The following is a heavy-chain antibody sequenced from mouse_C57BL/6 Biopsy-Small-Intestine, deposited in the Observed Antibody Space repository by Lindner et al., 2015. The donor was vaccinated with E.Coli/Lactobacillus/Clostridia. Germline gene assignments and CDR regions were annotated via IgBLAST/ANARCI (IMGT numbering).Heavy chain of an antibody. Sequence: VQLQESGPELVKPGASVKLSCKASGYTFTNNDINWVKQRPGQGLEWIGWIYPGDGSAKFNEKSKGKASLTVDTSSSSACMELHSLTSEDSAVYFCARGNYGGYGFDYWGQGTALTVSS. CDR1: GYTFTNND. V-gene: IGHV1-85*01. J-gene: IGHJ2*01. CDR3: ARGNYGGYGFDY. CDR2: IYPGDGSA. D-gene: IGHD2-13*01.